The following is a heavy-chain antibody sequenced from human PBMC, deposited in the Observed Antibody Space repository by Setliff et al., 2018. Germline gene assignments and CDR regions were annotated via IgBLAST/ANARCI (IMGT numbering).Heavy chain of an antibody. CDR2: IYYSGST. Sequence: SETLSLTCTVSGGSISSGNYYWGWIRQPPGKGLEWIGSIYYSGSTYYNPSLKSRVTISVDTSKNHFSLKLSSVTAADTAVYYCARGVTAAGGSFFYGWFDPWGQGTLVTVSS. CDR1: GGSISSGNYY. J-gene: IGHJ5*02. D-gene: IGHD2-2*01. CDR3: ARGVTAAGGSFFYGWFDP. V-gene: IGHV4-39*07.